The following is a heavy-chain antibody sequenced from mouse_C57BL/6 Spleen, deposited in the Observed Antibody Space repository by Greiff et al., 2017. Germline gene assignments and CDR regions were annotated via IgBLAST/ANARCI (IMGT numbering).Heavy chain of an antibody. J-gene: IGHJ2*01. CDR2: IYPGDGDT. D-gene: IGHD2-1*01. CDR3: GGNYDFDY. CDR1: GYAFSSSW. V-gene: IGHV1-82*01. Sequence: VKLQESGPELVKLGASVKISCKASGYAFSSSWMNWVKQRPGKGLEWIGRIYPGDGDTNYNGKFKGKATLTADKSSSTAYMQLSSLTSEDSAVYFCGGNYDFDYWGQGTTLTVSS.